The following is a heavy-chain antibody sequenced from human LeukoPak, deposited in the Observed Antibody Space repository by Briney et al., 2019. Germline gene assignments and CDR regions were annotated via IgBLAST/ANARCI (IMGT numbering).Heavy chain of an antibody. Sequence: ASVKVSCKASGYTFTGYYMHWVRQAPGQGLEWMGWINPNSGGTNYAQKFQGRVTMTRDTPISTAYMELSRLRSDDTAVYYCAGAIYDSSGYYVAFDIWGQGTMVTVSS. J-gene: IGHJ3*02. CDR3: AGAIYDSSGYYVAFDI. CDR1: GYTFTGYY. CDR2: INPNSGGT. V-gene: IGHV1-2*02. D-gene: IGHD3-22*01.